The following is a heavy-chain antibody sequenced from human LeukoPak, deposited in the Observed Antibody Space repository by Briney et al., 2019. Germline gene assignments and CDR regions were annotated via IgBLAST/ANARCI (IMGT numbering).Heavy chain of an antibody. CDR1: GYTLTELS. CDR2: FDPEDGET. V-gene: IGHV1-24*01. D-gene: IGHD3-22*01. J-gene: IGHJ3*02. CDR3: ATPKYYYDSSGLGAFDI. Sequence: ASVKVSCKVSGYTLTELSMHRVRQAPGKGLEWMGGFDPEDGETIYAQKFQGRVTMTEDTSTDTAYMELSSLRSEDTAVYYCATPKYYYDSSGLGAFDIWGQGTMVTVSS.